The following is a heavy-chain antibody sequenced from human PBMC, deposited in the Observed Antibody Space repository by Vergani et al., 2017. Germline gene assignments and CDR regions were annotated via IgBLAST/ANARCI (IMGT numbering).Heavy chain of an antibody. CDR1: GYTFTKFG. D-gene: IGHD1-1*01. CDR2: ISAYNANT. CDR3: ARGGGQTSLDL. J-gene: IGHJ4*02. V-gene: IGHV1-18*01. Sequence: QVQLVQSGAEVKKPGASVKVSCKASGYTFTKFGITWVRQAPGQGLQWMGWISAYNANTNVAQKLQGRVFMTTDTSTRTAYMELRSLRSDDTAVYYCARGGGQTSLDLWGQGTLVTVSS.